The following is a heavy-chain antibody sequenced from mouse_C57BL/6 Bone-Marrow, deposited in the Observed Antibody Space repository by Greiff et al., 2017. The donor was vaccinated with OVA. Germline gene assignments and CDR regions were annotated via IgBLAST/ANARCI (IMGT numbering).Heavy chain of an antibody. Sequence: VQLQQPGAELVSPGTSVKLSCKASGYTFTSYWMHWVKQRPGQGLEWIGVIDPSDSYTNYNQKFKGKATLTVDTSSSTAYMQLSSLTSEDSAVYYCARGGTTVDYWGQGTTLTVSS. D-gene: IGHD1-1*01. CDR3: ARGGTTVDY. CDR2: IDPSDSYT. V-gene: IGHV1-59*01. CDR1: GYTFTSYW. J-gene: IGHJ2*01.